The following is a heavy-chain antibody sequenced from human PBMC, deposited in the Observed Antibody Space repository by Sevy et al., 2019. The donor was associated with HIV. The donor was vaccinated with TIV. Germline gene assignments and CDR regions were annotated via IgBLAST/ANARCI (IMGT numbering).Heavy chain of an antibody. CDR3: ARTYYYGSGSLNGFDP. V-gene: IGHV3-21*01. CDR2: ISSSSSYI. Sequence: GGSLRLSCAASGFTFSSYSMNWVRQAPGKGLEWVSSISSSSSYIYYADSVKGRFTISRDNAKNSLYLQMNSLRAEDTAVYYWARTYYYGSGSLNGFDPWGQGTLVTVSS. J-gene: IGHJ5*02. CDR1: GFTFSSYS. D-gene: IGHD3-10*01.